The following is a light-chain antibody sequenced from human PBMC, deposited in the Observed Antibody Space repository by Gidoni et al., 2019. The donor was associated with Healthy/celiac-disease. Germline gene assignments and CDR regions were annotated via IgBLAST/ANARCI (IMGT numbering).Light chain of an antibody. V-gene: IGKV3-20*01. CDR1: QSVSSSY. CDR2: GAS. Sequence: ELVLTQSPGTLSLSPGERATRSCRASQSVSSSYLAWYQQKPGQDPRLLSYGASSRATGIPDRFSGSGSGTDFTLTISRLEPEDFAVYYCQQDGSSPQTFGQGTKVEIK. CDR3: QQDGSSPQT. J-gene: IGKJ1*01.